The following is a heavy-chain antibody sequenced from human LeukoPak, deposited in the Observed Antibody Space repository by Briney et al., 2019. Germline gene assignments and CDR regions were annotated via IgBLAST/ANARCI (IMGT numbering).Heavy chain of an antibody. J-gene: IGHJ5*02. CDR1: GFTFSSYW. CDR2: IKQDGSEK. D-gene: IGHD4-11*01. CDR3: ARDLTTVTTGSWFDP. V-gene: IGHV3-7*01. Sequence: GGSLRLSCAASGFTFSSYWMSWVRQAPGKGLEWVADIKQDGSEKYYVDSVKGRFTISRDNAKNSLYLQMNSLRAEDTAVYYCARDLTTVTTGSWFDPWGQGTLVTVSS.